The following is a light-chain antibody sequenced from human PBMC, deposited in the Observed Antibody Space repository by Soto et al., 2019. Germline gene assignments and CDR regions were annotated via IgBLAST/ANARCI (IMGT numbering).Light chain of an antibody. CDR1: QSVSSSY. CDR3: QQYGSSSIT. V-gene: IGKV3-20*01. CDR2: GAS. Sequence: EIVLTLSPSTLSLIAGESATLSCRASQSVSSSYLAWYQQKPGQAPRLLIYGASSRATGIPDRFSGSGSGTDFTLTISRLEPEDFAVYYCQQYGSSSITFGQGTRLAIK. J-gene: IGKJ5*01.